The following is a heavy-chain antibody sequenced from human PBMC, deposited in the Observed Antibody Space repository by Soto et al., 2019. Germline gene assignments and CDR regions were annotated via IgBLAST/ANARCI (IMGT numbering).Heavy chain of an antibody. CDR1: GASISNYY. CDR3: RRDFDY. V-gene: IGHV4-4*07. J-gene: IGHJ4*02. D-gene: IGHD6-6*01. CDR2: VSTSGST. Sequence: SETLSLTCTVSGASISNYYWSWIRQPAGKGLEWIGRVSTSGSTNYNPSLKSRVTTSVDTSKNQFSLMLNSVTAADTDVYYCRRDFDYWGQGTLVTVSS.